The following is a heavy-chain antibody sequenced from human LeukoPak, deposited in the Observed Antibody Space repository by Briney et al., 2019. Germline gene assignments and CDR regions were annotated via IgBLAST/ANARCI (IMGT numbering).Heavy chain of an antibody. V-gene: IGHV3-21*01. CDR2: ISSSSSYI. CDR1: GFTFRSYG. J-gene: IGHJ4*02. CDR3: ARVSSGYYFDY. Sequence: GGSLRLSCTASGFTFRSYGMSWVRQAPGKGLEWVSSISSSSSYIYYADSVKGRFTISRDNAKNSLYLQMNSLRAEDTAVYYCARVSSGYYFDYWGQGTLVTVSS. D-gene: IGHD3-22*01.